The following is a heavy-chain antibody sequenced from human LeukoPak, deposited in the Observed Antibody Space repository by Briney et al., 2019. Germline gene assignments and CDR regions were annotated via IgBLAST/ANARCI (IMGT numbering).Heavy chain of an antibody. Sequence: ASVKVSCKASGYTFTGYYIQWVRQAPGQGLEWTGWINPNSGGRNYAQKFQGRVTMTRDTSISTAYMELSRLRSDDTAVYYCAREDGAYERANWFDPWGQGTLVTVSS. D-gene: IGHD4-17*01. J-gene: IGHJ5*02. V-gene: IGHV1-2*02. CDR1: GYTFTGYY. CDR2: INPNSGGR. CDR3: AREDGAYERANWFDP.